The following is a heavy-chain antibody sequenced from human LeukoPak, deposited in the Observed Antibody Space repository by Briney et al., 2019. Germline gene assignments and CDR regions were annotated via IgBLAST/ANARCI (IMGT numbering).Heavy chain of an antibody. D-gene: IGHD3-9*01. Sequence: SETLSLTCTVSGGSISSYYWSWIRQPPGKGLEWIGYIYYSGSTNYNPSLKSRVTISVDTSKNQFSLKLSSVTAADTAVYYCARAPGYDILTGYADAFDIWGQGTMVTVSS. CDR2: IYYSGST. J-gene: IGHJ3*02. CDR3: ARAPGYDILTGYADAFDI. V-gene: IGHV4-59*01. CDR1: GGSISSYY.